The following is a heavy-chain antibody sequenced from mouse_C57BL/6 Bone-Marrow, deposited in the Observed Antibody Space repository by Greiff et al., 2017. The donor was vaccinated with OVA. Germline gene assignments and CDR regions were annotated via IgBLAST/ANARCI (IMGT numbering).Heavy chain of an antibody. CDR3: ARGLYGNPGYFDV. D-gene: IGHD2-1*01. J-gene: IGHJ1*03. CDR1: GYAFTNYL. Sequence: QVQLKQSGAELVRPGTSVKVSCKASGYAFTNYLIEWVKQRPGQGLEWIGVINPGSGGTNYNEKFKGKATLTADKSSSTAYMQLSSLTSEDSAVYFCARGLYGNPGYFDVWGTGTTVTVSS. CDR2: INPGSGGT. V-gene: IGHV1-54*01.